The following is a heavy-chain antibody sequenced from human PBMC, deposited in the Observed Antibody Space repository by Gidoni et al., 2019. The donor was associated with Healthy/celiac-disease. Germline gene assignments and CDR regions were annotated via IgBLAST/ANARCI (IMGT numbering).Heavy chain of an antibody. CDR1: GFSLSTSGVG. D-gene: IGHD1-26*01. Sequence: QITLKESGPTLVKPTQTLTLTCTFSGFSLSTSGVGVGWIRQPPGKALEWLALIYWDDDKRYSPSLKSRLTITKDTSKNQVVLTMTNMDPVDTATYYCATEGGELLLSAEYFQHWGQGTLVTVSS. J-gene: IGHJ1*01. V-gene: IGHV2-5*02. CDR3: ATEGGELLLSAEYFQH. CDR2: IYWDDDK.